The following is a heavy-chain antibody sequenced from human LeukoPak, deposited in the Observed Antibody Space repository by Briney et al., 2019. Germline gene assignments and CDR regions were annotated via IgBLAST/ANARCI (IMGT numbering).Heavy chain of an antibody. Sequence: SETLSLTCAVYGGSFSGYYWSWIRQPPGKGLEWIGEINHSGSTNYNSSLKSRVTISVDTSKNQFSLKLSSVTAADTAVYYCARVSMVRGVFMPDAFDIWGQGTMVTVSS. J-gene: IGHJ3*02. CDR2: INHSGST. V-gene: IGHV4-34*01. CDR1: GGSFSGYY. CDR3: ARVSMVRGVFMPDAFDI. D-gene: IGHD3-10*01.